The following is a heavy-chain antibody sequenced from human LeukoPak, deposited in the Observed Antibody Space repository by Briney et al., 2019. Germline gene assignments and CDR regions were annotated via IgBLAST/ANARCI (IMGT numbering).Heavy chain of an antibody. Sequence: PSETLSLTSTVSGGSISSYYWSWIRQPPGKGLEWIGYIYYSGSTNCNPSLKSRVTISVHTSKNQFSLKLSSVTAADTAVYYCAKLTGDFWSAYYVYYWGQGTLVTVSS. J-gene: IGHJ4*02. V-gene: IGHV4-59*01. CDR2: IYYSGST. CDR3: AKLTGDFWSAYYVYY. CDR1: GGSISSYY. D-gene: IGHD3-3*01.